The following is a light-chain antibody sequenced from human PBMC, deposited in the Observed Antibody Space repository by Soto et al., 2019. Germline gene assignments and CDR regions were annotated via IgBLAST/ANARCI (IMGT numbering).Light chain of an antibody. CDR3: QQSSSIPIT. CDR1: QSISSY. CDR2: GAS. V-gene: IGKV1-39*01. J-gene: IGKJ5*01. Sequence: DIQMTQSPSSLSASVGDRVTITCRASQSISSYLNWYQQKPGKAPKLLIYGASSLQGGVPSRFSGSGSGTDFTLTISSLQPEDFATYYCQQSSSIPITFCQGTRLEIK.